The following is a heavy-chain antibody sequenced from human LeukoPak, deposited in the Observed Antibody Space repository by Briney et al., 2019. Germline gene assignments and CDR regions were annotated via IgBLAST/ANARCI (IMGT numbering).Heavy chain of an antibody. Sequence: PGGSLRLSCAASGFTFTNYAMHWVRQSPGKRLEWVAVISYHGNDKYYADSLKGRFTISRDNAKNSLYLQMNSLRAEDTAVYYCARAPTWIQLWLPYWGQGTLVTVSS. CDR3: ARAPTWIQLWLPY. V-gene: IGHV3-30-3*01. CDR2: ISYHGNDK. CDR1: GFTFTNYA. D-gene: IGHD5-18*01. J-gene: IGHJ4*02.